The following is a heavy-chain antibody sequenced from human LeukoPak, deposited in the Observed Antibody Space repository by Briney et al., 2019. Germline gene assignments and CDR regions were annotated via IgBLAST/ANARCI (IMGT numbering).Heavy chain of an antibody. V-gene: IGHV3-7*03. J-gene: IGHJ4*02. CDR1: GFTFSAYW. Sequence: GGSLRLSCAASGFTFSAYWMRWVRQAPGEGLEWVANIKQDGSDKYYVDSVKGRFTISRDNAKNSLYLQMNSLRAEDTAVYYCARKTVVGSYFDYWGQGTPVTVSS. CDR3: ARKTVVGSYFDY. D-gene: IGHD4-23*01. CDR2: IKQDGSDK.